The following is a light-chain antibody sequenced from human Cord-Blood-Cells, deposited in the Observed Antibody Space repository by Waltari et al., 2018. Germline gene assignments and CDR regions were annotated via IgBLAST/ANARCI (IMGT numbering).Light chain of an antibody. V-gene: IGLV2-23*01. CDR3: CSYAGSSTYV. Sequence: QSALPHPAAVSGSPGQSITFSCTGTSSDVGSYNLVSWYQQHPGKAPKLMIYEGSKRPSGVSNRFSGSKSGNTASLTISGLQAEDEADYYCCSYAGSSTYVFGTGTKVTVL. CDR2: EGS. J-gene: IGLJ1*01. CDR1: SSDVGSYNL.